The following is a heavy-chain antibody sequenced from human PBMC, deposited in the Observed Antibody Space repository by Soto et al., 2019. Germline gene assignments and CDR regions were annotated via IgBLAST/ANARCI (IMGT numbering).Heavy chain of an antibody. D-gene: IGHD4-17*01. J-gene: IGHJ6*03. CDR2: INPNSGGT. CDR1: GYTLPGHY. Sequence: APGKVSLKASGYTLPGHYMHRGRQAPGQGLEWMGWINPNSGGTNYAQKFQGWVTMTRDTSISTAYMELSRLRSDDTAVYYCARAKGGDHEAYYYMDVWGKGTTVTVSS. V-gene: IGHV1-2*04. CDR3: ARAKGGDHEAYYYMDV.